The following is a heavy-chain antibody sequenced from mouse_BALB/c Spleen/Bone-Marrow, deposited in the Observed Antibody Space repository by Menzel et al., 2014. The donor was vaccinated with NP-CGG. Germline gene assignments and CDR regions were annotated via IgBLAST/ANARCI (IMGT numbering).Heavy chain of an antibody. V-gene: IGHV2-6-7*01. J-gene: IGHJ4*01. Sequence: QVQLKQSGPGLVAPSQSLAISCTVSGFSLTGYGVKWVRQPPGKGLEWLGEIWGDGSTDYNSALKSRLSISKDNSKSQVFLKMNSLQTDDTARYYCARDYGTGAMDYWGQGTSVTVSS. CDR3: ARDYGTGAMDY. CDR2: IWGDGST. CDR1: GFSLTGYG. D-gene: IGHD1-1*01.